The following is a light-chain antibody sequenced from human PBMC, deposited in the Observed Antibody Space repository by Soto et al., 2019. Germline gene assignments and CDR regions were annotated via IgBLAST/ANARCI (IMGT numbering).Light chain of an antibody. Sequence: EIVLTQSPATLSLSPWERATLSCRASQSVSGFLGWYQQKPGKAPRLLIYDASNRATGIPDRFSGSGSGTDFTLTISSLEPEDFAVYYCQQRSNWPPITFGQGTRLEIK. V-gene: IGKV3-11*01. J-gene: IGKJ5*01. CDR3: QQRSNWPPIT. CDR2: DAS. CDR1: QSVSGF.